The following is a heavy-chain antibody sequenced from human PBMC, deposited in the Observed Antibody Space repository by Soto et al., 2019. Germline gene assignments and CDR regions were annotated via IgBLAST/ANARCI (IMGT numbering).Heavy chain of an antibody. CDR1: GYTFTTYG. CDR2: ISGYNGNT. J-gene: IGHJ4*02. D-gene: IGHD3-3*01. CDR3: ARGAHGSGYGVY. Sequence: ASVKVSCKTSGYTFTTYGIHWVRQAPGQGLEWMGWISGYNGNTNYAQKFQDRVTMTTDTSRSIGYMELRSLTFEDTAVYYCARGAHGSGYGVYWGQGTLVTVSS. V-gene: IGHV1-18*01.